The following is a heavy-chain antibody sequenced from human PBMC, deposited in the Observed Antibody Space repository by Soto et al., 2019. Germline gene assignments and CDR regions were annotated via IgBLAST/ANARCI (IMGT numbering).Heavy chain of an antibody. Sequence: QVQLVESGGGVVQPGRSLRLSCAASGFTFSSYAMHWVRQAPGKGLEWMAVISYDGNNKYYTNSVKARFTISRDNSKNTLYLQMNSLRAEDTAVYYCARPLWRDDYNWGYFDLWGRGTLVTVSS. J-gene: IGHJ2*01. D-gene: IGHD4-4*01. V-gene: IGHV3-30-3*01. CDR2: ISYDGNNK. CDR3: ARPLWRDDYNWGYFDL. CDR1: GFTFSSYA.